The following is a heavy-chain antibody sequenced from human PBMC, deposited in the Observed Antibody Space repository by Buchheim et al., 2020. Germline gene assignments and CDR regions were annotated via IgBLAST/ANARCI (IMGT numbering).Heavy chain of an antibody. CDR2: INQSGST. J-gene: IGHJ6*02. D-gene: IGHD3-3*01. V-gene: IGHV4-34*01. Sequence: QVQLQQWGAGLLKPSETLSLTCAVYGGSFSGYYWSWIRQPPGKGLEWIGEINQSGSTNYNPSLKSRVPLSVDTSKNQFSLKLSSVTAADTAVYYCARVYYDFWSGQPNYGMDVWGQGTT. CDR1: GGSFSGYY. CDR3: ARVYYDFWSGQPNYGMDV.